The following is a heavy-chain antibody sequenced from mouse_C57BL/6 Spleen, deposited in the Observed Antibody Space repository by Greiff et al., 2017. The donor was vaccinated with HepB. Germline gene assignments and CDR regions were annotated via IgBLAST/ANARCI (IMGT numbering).Heavy chain of an antibody. CDR3: ARDPPGSSLDY. J-gene: IGHJ2*01. V-gene: IGHV5-16*01. CDR1: GFTFSDYY. D-gene: IGHD1-1*01. CDR2: INYDGSST. Sequence: DVHLVESEGGLVQPGSSMKLSCTASGFTFSDYYMAWVRQVPEKGLEWVANINYDGSSTYYLDSLKSRFIISRDNAKNILYLQMSSLKSEDTATYYCARDPPGSSLDYWGQGTTLTVSS.